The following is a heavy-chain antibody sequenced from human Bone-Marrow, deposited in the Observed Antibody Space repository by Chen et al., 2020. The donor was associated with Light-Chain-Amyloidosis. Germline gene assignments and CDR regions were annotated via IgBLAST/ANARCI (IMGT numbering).Heavy chain of an antibody. CDR2: ISGNGATT. Sequence: EVQLLESGGGLVQPGGSLRLSCAASGFTFSHYAMSWVRQAPGKGLEWISAISGNGATTFYADSVKGRFTISKDNSKNTLNLQMNSLRAEDSAVYYCAKDALLSVSYRETTWGQGTRVTVST. J-gene: IGHJ5*02. D-gene: IGHD3-16*01. CDR1: GFTFSHYA. V-gene: IGHV3-23*01. CDR3: AKDALLSVSYRETT.